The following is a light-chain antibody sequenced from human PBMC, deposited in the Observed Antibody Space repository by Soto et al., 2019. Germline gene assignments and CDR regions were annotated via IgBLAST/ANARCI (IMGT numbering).Light chain of an antibody. CDR1: RGDVGSYNL. CDR3: CSYAGSSTWV. V-gene: IGLV2-23*02. Sequence: SVLTQPASVSGSPGQSITISCTGTRGDVGSYNLVSWYQQHPGKAPKLMIYEVTKWPSGVSNRFSGSKSGNTASLTISGLQAEDEADYYCCSYAGSSTWVFGGGTKLTVL. J-gene: IGLJ3*02. CDR2: EVT.